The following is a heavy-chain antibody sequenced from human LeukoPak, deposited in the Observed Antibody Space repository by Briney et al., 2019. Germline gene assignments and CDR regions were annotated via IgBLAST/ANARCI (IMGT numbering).Heavy chain of an antibody. J-gene: IGHJ6*02. CDR2: IIPIFGTA. CDR3: ASCLTGSSLTHYYYYYGMDV. CDR1: GGTFSSYA. Sequence: VKVSCKASGGTFSSYAISWVRQAPGQGLEWMGGIIPIFGTANYAQKFQGRVTITADESTSTAYMELSSLRSEDTAVYYCASCLTGSSLTHYYYYYGMDVWGQGTTVTVSS. D-gene: IGHD6-13*01. V-gene: IGHV1-69*01.